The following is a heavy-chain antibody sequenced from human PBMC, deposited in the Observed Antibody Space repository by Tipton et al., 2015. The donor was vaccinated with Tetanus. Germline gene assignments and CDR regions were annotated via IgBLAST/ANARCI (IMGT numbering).Heavy chain of an antibody. Sequence: QLVQSGPEVKKPGASVKVSCKASGYTFTSYAMHWVRQAPGQRLEWMGWINAGNGNTKYSQKFQGRVTITSDTSASTAYMELSSLRSEDSAVYYCARVGATTGTFDFWGQGTLVTVSS. D-gene: IGHD1-26*01. CDR1: GYTFTSYA. V-gene: IGHV1-3*01. CDR2: INAGNGNT. J-gene: IGHJ4*02. CDR3: ARVGATTGTFDF.